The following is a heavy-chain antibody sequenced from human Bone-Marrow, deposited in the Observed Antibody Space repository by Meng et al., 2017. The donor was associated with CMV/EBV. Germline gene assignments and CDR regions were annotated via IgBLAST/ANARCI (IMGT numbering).Heavy chain of an antibody. CDR2: ISWNSGSI. D-gene: IGHD3-16*01. CDR3: ARGPRWLDP. J-gene: IGHJ5*02. Sequence: GGSLRLSCAASGFTFDDYAMHWVRQAPGKGLEWVSGISWNSGSIGYADSVKGRFTISRDNAKNSLYLQMNSLRVEDTAVYYCARGPRWLDPWGQGTLVTVSS. V-gene: IGHV3-9*01. CDR1: GFTFDDYA.